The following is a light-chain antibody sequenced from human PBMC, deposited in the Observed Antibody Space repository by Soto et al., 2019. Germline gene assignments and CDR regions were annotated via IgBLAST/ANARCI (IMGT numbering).Light chain of an antibody. CDR3: QQRSDWPPIT. CDR1: QSVRGH. J-gene: IGKJ5*01. V-gene: IGKV3-11*01. Sequence: EIVMPPSPATLSVSPLAISPLSGLSSQSVRGHLAWYQHKPGQAPRLLIYDASYRATGVPLRFSGSGSGTDFTLTISSLESGDSATYYCQQRSDWPPITFGKGTQLEIK. CDR2: DAS.